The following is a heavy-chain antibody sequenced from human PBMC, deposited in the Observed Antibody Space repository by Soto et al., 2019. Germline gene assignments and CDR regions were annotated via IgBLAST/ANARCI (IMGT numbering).Heavy chain of an antibody. V-gene: IGHV4-4*02. CDR3: ARDAVYGPENSKFWAFDI. Sequence: QVQLQESGPGLVKPSGTLSLTCAVSGDSISSTQWWTWVRQSPGKGLEWIAESHHSGNTNYNPSLRGRVSMSLDKSKNEFSLRLTSVTAADTAVYYCARDAVYGPENSKFWAFDIWGQGTLVTVSP. J-gene: IGHJ3*02. CDR1: GDSISSTQW. D-gene: IGHD3-10*01. CDR2: SHHSGNT.